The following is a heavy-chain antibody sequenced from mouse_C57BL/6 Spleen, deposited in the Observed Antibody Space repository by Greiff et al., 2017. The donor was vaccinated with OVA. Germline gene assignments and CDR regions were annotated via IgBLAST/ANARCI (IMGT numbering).Heavy chain of an antibody. Sequence: DVKLVESGGGLVQPKGSLKLSCAASGFSFNTYAMNWVRQAPGKGLEWVARIRSKSNNYATYYADSVKDRFTISRDDSESMLYLQMNNLKTEDTAMYYCVRHHYYGNYFDYWGQGTTLTVSS. CDR1: GFSFNTYA. CDR3: VRHHYYGNYFDY. J-gene: IGHJ2*01. V-gene: IGHV10-1*01. CDR2: IRSKSNNYAT. D-gene: IGHD1-1*01.